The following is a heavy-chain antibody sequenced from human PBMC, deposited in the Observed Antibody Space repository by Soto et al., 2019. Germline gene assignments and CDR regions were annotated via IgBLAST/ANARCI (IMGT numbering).Heavy chain of an antibody. J-gene: IGHJ4*02. CDR2: IYYSGNA. CDR1: GGSISSRSYY. CDR3: ARHKDTSSRYLLPDF. V-gene: IGHV4-39*01. D-gene: IGHD6-13*01. Sequence: QLQLQESGPGLVKPWETLSLTCTVSGGSISSRSYYWAWIRQPPGKGLGWIGSIYYSGNAYYNPSLKSRVAVSVDTSKNQFSLKVTSVTATDTAVYYCARHKDTSSRYLLPDFWGQGTLVTVSS.